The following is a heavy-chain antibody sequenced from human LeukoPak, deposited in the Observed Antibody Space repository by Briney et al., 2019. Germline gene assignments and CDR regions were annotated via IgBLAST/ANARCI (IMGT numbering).Heavy chain of an antibody. CDR3: AKLGGQEVHNYYVGV. CDR1: GYTFTSYY. V-gene: IGHV1-46*01. CDR2: INPSGGGT. D-gene: IGHD3-16*01. Sequence: ASVKVSCKASGYTFTSYYMHWVRQAPGQGLEWMGIINPSGGGTSYAQKFQGRVTMTRDTSTSTVYTELSSLRSEDTAVYYCAKLGGQEVHNYYVGVCGKGTTVAVSS. J-gene: IGHJ6*03.